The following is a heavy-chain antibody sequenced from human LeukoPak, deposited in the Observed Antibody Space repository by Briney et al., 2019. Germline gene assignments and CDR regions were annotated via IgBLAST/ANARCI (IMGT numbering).Heavy chain of an antibody. CDR2: IKEDGSEK. V-gene: IGHV3-7*03. Sequence: GGSLRLTCAASGFICSSYWLSWVRLALGKGLDWVANIKEDGSEKYYVDFVKGRFTISRDTVNNSRYLQTNSLRAEDTAVYYCARRAHRYYSSTSCPAQYYGVDVWGKGTTVTVSS. D-gene: IGHD2-2*01. CDR1: GFICSSYW. CDR3: ARRAHRYYSSTSCPAQYYGVDV. J-gene: IGHJ6*04.